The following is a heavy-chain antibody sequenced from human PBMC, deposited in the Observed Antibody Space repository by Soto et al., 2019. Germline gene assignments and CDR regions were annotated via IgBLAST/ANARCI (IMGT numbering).Heavy chain of an antibody. CDR3: AKGYSYGSATDYGMDV. J-gene: IGHJ6*02. CDR1: GFTFSSYA. V-gene: IGHV3-23*01. D-gene: IGHD5-18*01. CDR2: ISGSGGST. Sequence: SLRLSCAASGFTFSSYAMSWVRHAPGKGLEWVSAISGSGGSTYYADSVKGRFTISRDNSKNTLYLQMNSLRAEDTALYYCAKGYSYGSATDYGMDVWGQGTTVTVSS.